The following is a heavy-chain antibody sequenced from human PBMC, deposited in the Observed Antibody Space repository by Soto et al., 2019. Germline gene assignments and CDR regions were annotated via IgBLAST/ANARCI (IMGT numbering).Heavy chain of an antibody. Sequence: QVQLVQSGAEVKKPGSSVKVSCKASGGTFSSYAISWVRQAPGQGLEWMGGIIPIFGTANYAQKFQVRVTITADESTSTAYIELSSLRSEDTAVYYCASTYYGSGSYYEGPFDYWGQGTLVTVSS. J-gene: IGHJ4*02. D-gene: IGHD3-10*01. CDR3: ASTYYGSGSYYEGPFDY. CDR1: GGTFSSYA. V-gene: IGHV1-69*01. CDR2: IIPIFGTA.